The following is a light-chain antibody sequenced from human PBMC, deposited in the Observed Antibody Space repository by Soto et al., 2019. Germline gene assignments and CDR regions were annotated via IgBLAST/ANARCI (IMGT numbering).Light chain of an antibody. CDR2: DSS. V-gene: IGKV3-15*01. J-gene: IGKJ1*01. CDR1: QSVSSN. Sequence: EIVMTQSPATLSVSPGERATLSCRASQSVSSNLAWYQQTPGQAPRLLIYDSSTRATSVPARFSGSGSGTEFTLTISSLQSEDFAVYYCQQYNKWPPWTFGQGTKVDIK. CDR3: QQYNKWPPWT.